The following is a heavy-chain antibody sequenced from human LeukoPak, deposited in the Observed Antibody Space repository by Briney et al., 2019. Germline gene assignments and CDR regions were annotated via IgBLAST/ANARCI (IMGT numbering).Heavy chain of an antibody. J-gene: IGHJ4*02. CDR1: GFTFSDYY. CDR3: ARDGLYDYVWGSYRS. V-gene: IGHV3-11*04. CDR2: ISSSGSTI. Sequence: PGGSLRLSCAASGFTFSDYYMSWIRQAPGKGLEWVSYISSSGSTIYYADSVKGRFTIYRDHAKNSLYLKMNSMRAEDTAVYYCARDGLYDYVWGSYRSGGQGTLVTVSS. D-gene: IGHD3-16*02.